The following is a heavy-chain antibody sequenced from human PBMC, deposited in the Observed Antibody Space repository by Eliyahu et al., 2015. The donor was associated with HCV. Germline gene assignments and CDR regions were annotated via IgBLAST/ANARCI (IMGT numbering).Heavy chain of an antibody. CDR2: ISSSSSYI. V-gene: IGHV3-21*01. D-gene: IGHD3-10*01. Sequence: EVQLVESGGGLVKPGGSLRLSCAASGFTFXSYSMNWVRQAPGKGLEWVSSISSSSSYIYYADSVKGRFTISRDNAKNSLYLQMNSLRAEDTAVYYCASSVPGFGYYYYMDVWGKGTTVTVSS. CDR1: GFTFXSYS. CDR3: ASSVPGFGYYYYMDV. J-gene: IGHJ6*03.